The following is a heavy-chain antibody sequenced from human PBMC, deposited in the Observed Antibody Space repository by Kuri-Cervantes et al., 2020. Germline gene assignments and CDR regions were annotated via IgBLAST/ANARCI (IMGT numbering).Heavy chain of an antibody. Sequence: ASVKVSCKASGYTFTSYGISWVRQAPGQGLEWMGWISAYNGNTNYAQKLQGRVTMTTDTSTSTAYMELRSLRSDDTAVYYCARPTAGSRYCSGGSCRRYYYYYYGMDVWGQGTTVTVSS. CDR2: ISAYNGNT. CDR1: GYTFTSYG. D-gene: IGHD2-15*01. J-gene: IGHJ6*02. CDR3: ARPTAGSRYCSGGSCRRYYYYYYGMDV. V-gene: IGHV1-18*01.